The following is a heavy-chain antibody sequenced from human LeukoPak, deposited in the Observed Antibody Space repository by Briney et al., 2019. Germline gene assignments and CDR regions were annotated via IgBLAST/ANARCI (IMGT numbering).Heavy chain of an antibody. CDR1: GGSISSYY. D-gene: IGHD4-17*01. CDR2: IYYSGST. V-gene: IGHV4-59*08. J-gene: IGHJ4*02. CDR3: ARGGNYGDYDGYFDY. Sequence: SETLSLTCTVSGGSISSYYWSWIRQPPGKGLEWIGYIYYSGSTNYNPSLRSRVTISVDTSKNQFSLKLSSVTAADTAVYYCARGGNYGDYDGYFDYWGQGTLVTVAS.